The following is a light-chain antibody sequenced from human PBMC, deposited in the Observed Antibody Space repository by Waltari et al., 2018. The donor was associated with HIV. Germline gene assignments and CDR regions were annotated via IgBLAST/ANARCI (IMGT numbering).Light chain of an antibody. CDR1: SSDVGSSNY. Sequence: QYALTQPPSASGFPGQSVTISCPGTSSDVGSSNYVAWNQQYPGKAPKLLIYEITKRPSGVPDRFSGSKSGNTASLTVSGLQAEDEADYYCSSSAGGDTLVFGGGTKLTVL. J-gene: IGLJ3*02. CDR2: EIT. CDR3: SSSAGGDTLV. V-gene: IGLV2-8*01.